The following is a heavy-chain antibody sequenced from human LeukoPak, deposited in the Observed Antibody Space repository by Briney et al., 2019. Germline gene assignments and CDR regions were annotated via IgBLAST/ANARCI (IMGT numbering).Heavy chain of an antibody. CDR2: ISYSGST. Sequence: SETLSLTCTVSGGSISIYYWTWIRQPPGKGLEWIGYISYSGSTNYNPSLRSRVTISVDTSRTKISLKLGSVTAADTAVYYCARSYCGGGSCGAFDIWGQGTMVTVSS. V-gene: IGHV4-59*01. D-gene: IGHD2-15*01. CDR1: GGSISIYY. CDR3: ARSYCGGGSCGAFDI. J-gene: IGHJ3*02.